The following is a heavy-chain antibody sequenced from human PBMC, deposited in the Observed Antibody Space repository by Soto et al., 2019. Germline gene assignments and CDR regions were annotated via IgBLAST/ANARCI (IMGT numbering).Heavy chain of an antibody. CDR1: GFTFSSYS. Sequence: GGSLRLSCAASGFTFSSYSMNWVRQAPGKGLEWVSSISSSSSYMYYADSVKGRFTISRDNAKNSLYLQMNSLRAEDTAVYYCARDHTSDYWGQGTLVTVSS. V-gene: IGHV3-21*01. CDR2: ISSSSSYM. J-gene: IGHJ4*02. D-gene: IGHD1-26*01. CDR3: ARDHTSDY.